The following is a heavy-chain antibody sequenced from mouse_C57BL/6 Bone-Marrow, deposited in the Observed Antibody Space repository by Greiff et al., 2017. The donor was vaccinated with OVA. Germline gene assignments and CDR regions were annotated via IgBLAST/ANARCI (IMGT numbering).Heavy chain of an antibody. J-gene: IGHJ4*01. D-gene: IGHD1-1*01. CDR3: ARFGDGSRNYYAMDY. Sequence: QVQLQQSGAELVKPGASVKISCKASGYAFSSYWMNWVKQRPGKGLEWIGQIYPGDGDTNYNGKFKGKATLTAGKSSSTAYMQLSSLTSEDSAVYFCARFGDGSRNYYAMDYWGQGTSVTVSS. CDR2: IYPGDGDT. CDR1: GYAFSSYW. V-gene: IGHV1-80*01.